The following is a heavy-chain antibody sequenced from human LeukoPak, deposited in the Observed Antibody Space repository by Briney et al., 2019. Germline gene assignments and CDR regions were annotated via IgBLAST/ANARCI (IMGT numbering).Heavy chain of an antibody. D-gene: IGHD3-3*01. Sequence: ASVKVSCKTSGYTFTSPDINWVRQASGQGLEWMGWMNPKSGNRVYAQKFQGRVTFSRDTSISTAYMELSSLRSDDTAVYYCARGTIPSFFSHWGQGTLVTVSS. V-gene: IGHV1-8*03. CDR3: ARGTIPSFFSH. CDR1: GYTFTSPD. J-gene: IGHJ4*02. CDR2: MNPKSGNR.